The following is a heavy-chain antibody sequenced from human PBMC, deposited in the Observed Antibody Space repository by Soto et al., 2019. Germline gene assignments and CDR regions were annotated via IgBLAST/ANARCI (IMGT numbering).Heavy chain of an antibody. CDR2: ISYDGSNK. J-gene: IGHJ6*02. Sequence: GGSLRLSCAASGFTFSSYGMHWVRQAPGKGLEWVAVISYDGSNKYYADSVKGRFTISRDNSKNTLYLQMNSLRAEDTAVYYCAKDFNRVKRHRYYGMDVWGQGTTVTVSS. V-gene: IGHV3-30*18. CDR3: AKDFNRVKRHRYYGMDV. D-gene: IGHD2-21*01. CDR1: GFTFSSYG.